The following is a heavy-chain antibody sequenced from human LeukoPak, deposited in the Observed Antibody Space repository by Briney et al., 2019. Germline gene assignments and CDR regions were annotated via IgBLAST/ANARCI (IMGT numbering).Heavy chain of an antibody. V-gene: IGHV3-66*01. J-gene: IGHJ4*02. D-gene: IGHD5-12*01. Sequence: GGSLRLSCAVSGFTVSSNYMCWVRQAPGKGLEWVSIIYTGGTTYYADSVKGRFTISRDNSENKAYLQMNSLRGEDTAVYYCARKRWLQSEVDYWGQGTLVTVSS. CDR1: GFTVSSNY. CDR3: ARKRWLQSEVDY. CDR2: IYTGGTT.